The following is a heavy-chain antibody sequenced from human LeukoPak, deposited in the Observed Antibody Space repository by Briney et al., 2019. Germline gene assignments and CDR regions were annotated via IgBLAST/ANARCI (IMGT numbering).Heavy chain of an antibody. CDR2: IYHSGST. CDR1: GGSISSSNW. CDR3: ARGGTNGVCNFDP. V-gene: IGHV4-4*02. J-gene: IGHJ5*02. Sequence: SETLSLTCAVSGGSISSSNWWSWVRQPPGKGLEWIGEIYHSGSTNYNPSLKSRVTISVDTSKNQFSLKLSSVTAADTAVYYCARGGTNGVCNFDPWGQGTLVTVSS. D-gene: IGHD2-8*01.